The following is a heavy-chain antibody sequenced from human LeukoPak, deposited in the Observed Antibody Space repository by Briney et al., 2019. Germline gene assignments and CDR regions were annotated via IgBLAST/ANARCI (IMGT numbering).Heavy chain of an antibody. CDR3: AREMGYYDSSGLDY. CDR2: IYYSGST. J-gene: IGHJ4*02. Sequence: SETLSLTCTVSGGSISSYYWSWIRQPPGKGLEWIGYIYYSGSTNYNPSLKSRVTISVDTSKNQFSLKLSSVTAADTAVYNCAREMGYYDSSGLDYWGQGTLVTVSS. D-gene: IGHD3-22*01. V-gene: IGHV4-59*01. CDR1: GGSISSYY.